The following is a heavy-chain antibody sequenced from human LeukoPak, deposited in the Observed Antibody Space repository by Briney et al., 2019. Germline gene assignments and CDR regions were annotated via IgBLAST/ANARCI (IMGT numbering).Heavy chain of an antibody. D-gene: IGHD6-13*01. J-gene: IGHJ4*02. V-gene: IGHV4-34*01. Sequence: SGTLSLTCAVYGGSFSGYHWSWIRQPPGKGLEWIGEINHSGSTNYNPSLKSRVTISVDTSKNQFSLKLSSVTAADTAVYYCARQSIAAAFGYWGQGTLVTVSS. CDR3: ARQSIAAAFGY. CDR1: GGSFSGYH. CDR2: INHSGST.